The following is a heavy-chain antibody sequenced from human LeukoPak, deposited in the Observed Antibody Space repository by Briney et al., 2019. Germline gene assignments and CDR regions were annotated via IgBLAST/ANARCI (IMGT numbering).Heavy chain of an antibody. Sequence: GGSLRLSCAASGFTFSSYSMNWVRQAAGKGLEWVSSISSSSSYIYYADSVKGRFTIPRDNAKNSLYRQMNSLRAEDTAVYYCARGVDYYDSSGYYYFDYWGQGTLVTVSS. J-gene: IGHJ4*02. V-gene: IGHV3-21*01. CDR1: GFTFSSYS. D-gene: IGHD3-22*01. CDR3: ARGVDYYDSSGYYYFDY. CDR2: ISSSSSYI.